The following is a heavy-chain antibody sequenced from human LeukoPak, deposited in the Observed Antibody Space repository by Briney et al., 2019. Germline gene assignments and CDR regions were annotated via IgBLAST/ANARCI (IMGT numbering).Heavy chain of an antibody. J-gene: IGHJ4*02. D-gene: IGHD2-2*01. Sequence: SETLSLTCTVSGGSLSSHYWSWIRQPPGKGLELIAHIFSTGTTFYNPSLSSRVSISLDTSRNQFFLRLTSMTPADMALYYCARFSSCCSTASCYLTIWGQGILATVSS. CDR3: ARFSSCCSTASCYLTI. V-gene: IGHV4-59*11. CDR2: IFSTGTT. CDR1: GGSLSSHY.